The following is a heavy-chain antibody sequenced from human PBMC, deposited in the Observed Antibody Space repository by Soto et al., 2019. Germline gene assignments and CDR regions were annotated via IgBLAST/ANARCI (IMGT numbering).Heavy chain of an antibody. Sequence: GASVKVSCKASGYTFTSYGISWVRQAPGQGPEWMGWISAYNGNTNYAQKLQGRVTMTTDTSTSTAYMELRSLRSDDTAVYYCARDRGAYCGGDCYSRGYYYYYYYMDVWGKGTTVTVSS. D-gene: IGHD2-21*01. J-gene: IGHJ6*03. CDR1: GYTFTSYG. V-gene: IGHV1-18*01. CDR2: ISAYNGNT. CDR3: ARDRGAYCGGDCYSRGYYYYYYYMDV.